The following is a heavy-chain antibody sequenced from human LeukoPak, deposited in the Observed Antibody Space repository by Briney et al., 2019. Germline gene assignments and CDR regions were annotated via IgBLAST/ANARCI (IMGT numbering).Heavy chain of an antibody. CDR2: INHSGST. Sequence: SETLPLTCAVNGGSFSGYYWSWIRQPPGKGLEWIGEINHSGSTNYNPSLKSRVTISVDTSKNQFSLKPSSVTAADTAVYYCARVSLYNQQLAGWGQGTLVTVSS. CDR1: GGSFSGYY. V-gene: IGHV4-34*01. CDR3: ARVSLYNQQLAG. J-gene: IGHJ4*02. D-gene: IGHD6-13*01.